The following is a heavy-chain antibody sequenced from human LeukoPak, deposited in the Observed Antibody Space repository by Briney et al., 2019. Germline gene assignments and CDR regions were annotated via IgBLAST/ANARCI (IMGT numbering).Heavy chain of an antibody. J-gene: IGHJ4*02. CDR1: GGSISSSSYY. CDR2: IYYSGST. Sequence: SETLSLTCTVSGGSISSSSYYWGWIRQPPGKGLEWIESIYYSGSTYYNPSLKSRVTISVDTSKNQFSLKLSSVTAADTAVYYCARYRIAAAGNFDYWGQGTLVTVSS. V-gene: IGHV4-39*01. D-gene: IGHD6-13*01. CDR3: ARYRIAAAGNFDY.